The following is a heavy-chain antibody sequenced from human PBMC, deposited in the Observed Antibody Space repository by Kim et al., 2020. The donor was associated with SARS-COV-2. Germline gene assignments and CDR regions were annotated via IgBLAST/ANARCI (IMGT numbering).Heavy chain of an antibody. Sequence: SLKSRVTISVDTSKNQFSLKLSSVTAADTAVYYCARQGQRITMRMNAFDIWGQGTMVTVSS. D-gene: IGHD3-22*01. J-gene: IGHJ3*02. V-gene: IGHV4-39*01. CDR3: ARQGQRITMRMNAFDI.